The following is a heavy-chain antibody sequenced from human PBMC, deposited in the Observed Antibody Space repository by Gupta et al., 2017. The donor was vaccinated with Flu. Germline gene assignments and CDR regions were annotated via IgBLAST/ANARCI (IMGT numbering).Heavy chain of an antibody. CDR3: ARDSDYGSGWILDH. CDR2: ISISSSTI. Sequence: SNYNMNWVRQAPGKGLEWVSYISISSSTIFYTDSVRGRFTISRDNAKNSLYLQMNSLRAEDTAVYYCARDSDYGSGWILDHWGQGTLVTVSS. D-gene: IGHD6-19*01. J-gene: IGHJ4*02. CDR1: SNYN. V-gene: IGHV3-48*01.